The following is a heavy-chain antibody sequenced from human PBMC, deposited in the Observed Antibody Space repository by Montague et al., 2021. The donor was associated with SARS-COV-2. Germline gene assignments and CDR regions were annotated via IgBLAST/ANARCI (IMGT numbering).Heavy chain of an antibody. CDR2: ISYDGSNK. D-gene: IGHD3-22*01. J-gene: IGHJ4*02. V-gene: IGHV3-30*04. Sequence: SLRLSWAASGFPFSSYAMHWVRQAPGKGLEWVAVISYDGSNKYYVDSVKGRFTISRDNSKNTLYLQMNSLRAEDTAVYYCAREGLGNYYDSSGYYPFDYWGQGALVTVSS. CDR3: AREGLGNYYDSSGYYPFDY. CDR1: GFPFSSYA.